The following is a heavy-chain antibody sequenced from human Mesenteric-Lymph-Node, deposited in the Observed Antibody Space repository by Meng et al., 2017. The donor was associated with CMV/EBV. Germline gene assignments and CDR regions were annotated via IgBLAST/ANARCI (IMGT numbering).Heavy chain of an antibody. CDR1: GFTFSSYW. Sequence: GGSLRLSCAASGFTFSSYWMHWVRQAPGKGLVWVSRINSDGSSTSYADSVKGRFTISRDNAKNTLYLQMNSLRAEDTAVYYCAKDEGHSSSIHYYYYYGMDVWGQGTTVTVSS. V-gene: IGHV3-74*01. J-gene: IGHJ6*02. D-gene: IGHD6-6*01. CDR2: INSDGSST. CDR3: AKDEGHSSSIHYYYYYGMDV.